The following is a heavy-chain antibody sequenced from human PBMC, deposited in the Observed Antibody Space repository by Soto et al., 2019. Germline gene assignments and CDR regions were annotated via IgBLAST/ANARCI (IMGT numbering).Heavy chain of an antibody. D-gene: IGHD3-10*01. V-gene: IGHV3-30*18. CDR3: AKDRRVLGVIFGMDV. Sequence: QVQLVESGGGVVQPGRSLRLSCAASGFTFSSYGMHWVRQAPGKGLEWVAVISYDGSNKYYADSVKGRFTISRDNSKNTLYLQMNSLRAEDTAVYYCAKDRRVLGVIFGMDVWGQGTTVTVSS. CDR1: GFTFSSYG. CDR2: ISYDGSNK. J-gene: IGHJ6*02.